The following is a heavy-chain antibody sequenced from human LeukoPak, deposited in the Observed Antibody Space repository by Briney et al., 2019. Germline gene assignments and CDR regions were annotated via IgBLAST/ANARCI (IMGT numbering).Heavy chain of an antibody. CDR3: ARMSDILTGHYPQWFDP. CDR2: INPNSGGT. D-gene: IGHD3-9*01. CDR1: GYTFTGYY. Sequence: GASVKVSCKASGYTFTGYYIHWVRQAPGQGLEWMGWINPNSGGTSYAQKFQGRVTMTRDTSVSTAYMELNRLRSDDTAVYYCARMSDILTGHYPQWFDPWGQGTLVTVSS. V-gene: IGHV1-2*02. J-gene: IGHJ5*02.